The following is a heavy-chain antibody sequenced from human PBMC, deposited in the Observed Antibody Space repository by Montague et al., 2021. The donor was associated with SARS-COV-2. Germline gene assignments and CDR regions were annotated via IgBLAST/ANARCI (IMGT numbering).Heavy chain of an antibody. CDR2: MHYTGHT. V-gene: IGHV4-61*01. CDR1: GASVASGNFY. Sequence: SETLSLTCTVSGASVASGNFYWSWIRQPPGKGLGWIGYMHYTGHTNYNPSLESRVTMPVDPSKNQFSLTLTSVTAADTAVYYCARSRANVPSRPGFDYWGQGALVTVSS. J-gene: IGHJ4*02. CDR3: ARSRANVPSRPGFDY. D-gene: IGHD6-6*01.